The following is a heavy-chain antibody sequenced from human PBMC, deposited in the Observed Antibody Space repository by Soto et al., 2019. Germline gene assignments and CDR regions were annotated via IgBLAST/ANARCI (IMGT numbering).Heavy chain of an antibody. V-gene: IGHV1-2*02. D-gene: IGHD1-26*01. Sequence: ASVKVSCKASGYTFTGYYMHWVRQAPGQGLEWMGWINPNSGGTNYAQKFQGRVTMTRDTSISTAYMELSRLRSDDTAVYYCGKGGSYRYYYYGMDVWGQGTTVTV. J-gene: IGHJ6*02. CDR1: GYTFTGYY. CDR3: GKGGSYRYYYYGMDV. CDR2: INPNSGGT.